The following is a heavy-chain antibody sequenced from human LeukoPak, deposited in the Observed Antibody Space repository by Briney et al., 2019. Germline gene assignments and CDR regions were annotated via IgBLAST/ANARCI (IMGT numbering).Heavy chain of an antibody. CDR3: ARRKVVSAYYYGMDV. J-gene: IGHJ6*02. CDR2: IYTGGTT. CDR1: GFTVNSQY. V-gene: IGHV3-66*01. D-gene: IGHD2-2*01. Sequence: GGSLRLSCAASGFTVNSQYMSWVRQAPGKGLEWVSVIYTGGTTHYADSVKGRFTISRDNAKNTLYLQMNSPRAEDTAVYYCARRKVVSAYYYGMDVWGQGTTVTVSS.